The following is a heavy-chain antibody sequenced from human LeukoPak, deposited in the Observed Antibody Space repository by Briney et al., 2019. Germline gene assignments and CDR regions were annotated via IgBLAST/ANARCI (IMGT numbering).Heavy chain of an antibody. D-gene: IGHD3-22*01. Sequence: GGSLLLSCAASGFTFSGSAMHWVRPASGKGLEWVGRIRSKANSYATAYAASVKGMFTISRDDSKNTAYLQMNSLKTEDTAVYYCTWYYDSSGYYYFDYWGQGTLVTVSS. CDR1: GFTFSGSA. CDR3: TWYYDSSGYYYFDY. CDR2: IRSKANSYAT. V-gene: IGHV3-73*01. J-gene: IGHJ4*02.